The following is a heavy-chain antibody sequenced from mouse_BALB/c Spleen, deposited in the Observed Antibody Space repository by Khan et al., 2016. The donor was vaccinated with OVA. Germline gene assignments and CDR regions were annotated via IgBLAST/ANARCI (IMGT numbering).Heavy chain of an antibody. Sequence: QVHVKQSGAEVVRPGASVKLSCKTSGYIFTNYWIHWVKQRSGQGLEWIARIYPGTDNTYYNEKLKDKATLTADKSSSTAYMQLSSLKSEDSAVYFCAREEALYYFDYWGQGTTLTVSS. CDR1: GYIFTNYW. CDR2: IYPGTDNT. CDR3: AREEALYYFDY. D-gene: IGHD3-2*02. J-gene: IGHJ2*01. V-gene: IGHV1-76*01.